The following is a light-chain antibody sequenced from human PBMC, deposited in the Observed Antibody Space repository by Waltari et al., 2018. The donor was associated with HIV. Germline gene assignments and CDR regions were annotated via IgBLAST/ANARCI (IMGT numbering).Light chain of an antibody. Sequence: QSVLTQPPSVSGAPGQRVTISCTGSSSNIGAGYAVHWYQQLPGTAPKLLIYNNSNRPSGVPDRFSGSKSGTSASLAITGLQAEDEADYYCQSYDSSLSGSDVFGTGTKVTVL. CDR1: SSNIGAGYA. CDR3: QSYDSSLSGSDV. J-gene: IGLJ1*01. V-gene: IGLV1-40*01. CDR2: NNS.